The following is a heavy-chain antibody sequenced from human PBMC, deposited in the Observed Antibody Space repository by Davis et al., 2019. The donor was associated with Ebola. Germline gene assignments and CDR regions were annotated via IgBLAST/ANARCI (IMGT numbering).Heavy chain of an antibody. Sequence: GGSLRLSCAASGFTFSRYGMHWVRQAPGKGLEWVAVISYDGSNKYYADSVKCRFTISRDNSKNTLYLQMNSLRAADTAVYYCARAGYDFWSGYYGYNWFDPWGQGTLVTVSS. CDR2: ISYDGSNK. J-gene: IGHJ5*02. CDR1: GFTFSRYG. D-gene: IGHD3-3*01. CDR3: ARAGYDFWSGYYGYNWFDP. V-gene: IGHV3-30*03.